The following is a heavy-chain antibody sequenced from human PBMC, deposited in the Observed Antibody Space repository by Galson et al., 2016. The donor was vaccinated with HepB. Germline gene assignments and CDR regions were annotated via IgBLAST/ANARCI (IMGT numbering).Heavy chain of an antibody. D-gene: IGHD6-19*01. CDR2: ISGFNGNT. J-gene: IGHJ4*02. Sequence: SVKVSCKASGYTFTTYGISWVRQAPGQGLEWMGWISGFNGNTYYTQKFQGRVTMTTDPSTSTSYMDLRSLRSDDTAVYFCARGPSIEVAAVANDYWGQGTLVTVSS. CDR1: GYTFTTYG. V-gene: IGHV1-18*01. CDR3: ARGPSIEVAAVANDY.